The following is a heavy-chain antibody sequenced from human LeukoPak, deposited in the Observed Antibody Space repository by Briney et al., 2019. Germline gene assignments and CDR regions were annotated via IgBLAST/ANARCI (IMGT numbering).Heavy chain of an antibody. CDR3: ARGPARYN. CDR1: GFTFSSYA. V-gene: IGHV3-30*14. CDR2: ISYDGSNK. D-gene: IGHD1-1*01. Sequence: PGGSLRLSCAASGFTFSSYAMHWVRQAPGKGLEWVAVISYDGSNKYYADSVKGRFTISRDNSKNTLYLQMNSLRAEDTAVYHCARGPARYNWGQGTLVTVSS. J-gene: IGHJ4*02.